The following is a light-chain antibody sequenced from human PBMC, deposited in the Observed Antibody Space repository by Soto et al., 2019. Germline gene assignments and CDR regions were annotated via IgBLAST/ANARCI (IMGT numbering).Light chain of an antibody. CDR1: SSNMGTNT. CDR2: SDN. CDR3: AAWDGSLNHIL. J-gene: IGLJ2*01. V-gene: IGLV1-44*01. Sequence: QSVLTQPPSASGTPGQRVTISCSGSSSNMGTNTVNWYQQLPRAAPKLLIYSDNQRPSGVPDRFSGSKSDTSASLAITGLQSEDEADYYCAAWDGSLNHILFGGGTKLTVL.